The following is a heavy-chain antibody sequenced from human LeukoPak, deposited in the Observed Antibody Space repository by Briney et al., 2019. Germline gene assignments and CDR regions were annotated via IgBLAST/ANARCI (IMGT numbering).Heavy chain of an antibody. Sequence: GGSLRLSCAASGFTFSSYSMNWVRQAPGKGLEWVSCISSSSSYIYYADSVKGRFTISRDNAKNSLYLQMNSLRAEDTAVYYCARDKTAMVQIRLIDYWGQGTLVTVSS. CDR3: ARDKTAMVQIRLIDY. V-gene: IGHV3-21*01. J-gene: IGHJ4*02. CDR1: GFTFSSYS. D-gene: IGHD3-10*01. CDR2: ISSSSSYI.